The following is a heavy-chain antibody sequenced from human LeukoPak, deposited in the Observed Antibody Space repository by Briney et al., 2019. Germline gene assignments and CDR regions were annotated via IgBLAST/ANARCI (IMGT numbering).Heavy chain of an antibody. J-gene: IGHJ4*02. Sequence: GGSLRLSCAASGFTFSDYYMSWIRQAPGKGLVWVSRTNNDGRSTTYADSVKGRFTVSRDNAKNTLYLQMDSLRAEDTAVYYCARSVYNYGPGADYWGQGTLVTVSS. CDR3: ARSVYNYGPGADY. CDR2: TNNDGRST. D-gene: IGHD5-18*01. V-gene: IGHV3-74*01. CDR1: GFTFSDYY.